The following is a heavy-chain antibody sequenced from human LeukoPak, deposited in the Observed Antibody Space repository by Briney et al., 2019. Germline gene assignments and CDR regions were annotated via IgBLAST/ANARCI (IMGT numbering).Heavy chain of an antibody. Sequence: GGSLRLCCAASGFTFSSYEMIWVRQAPGKGLEWLSYIGSSGSTKYYADSVKGRFTISRDNAENSLYLQMNSLRAEDTAVYYCATYCSSTSCYRTRYMDVWGQGATVTVSS. CDR3: ATYCSSTSCYRTRYMDV. CDR1: GFTFSSYE. J-gene: IGHJ6*02. V-gene: IGHV3-48*03. D-gene: IGHD2-2*01. CDR2: IGSSGSTK.